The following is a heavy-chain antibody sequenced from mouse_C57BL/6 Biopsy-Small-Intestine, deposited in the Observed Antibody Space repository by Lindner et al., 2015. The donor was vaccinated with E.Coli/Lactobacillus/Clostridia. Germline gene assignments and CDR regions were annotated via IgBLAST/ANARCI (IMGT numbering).Heavy chain of an antibody. CDR3: ARSGNDDYYSDY. Sequence: VQLQESGGEVVRSGTSVKMSCKASGYTFINYWIRWTKQRPGHGLEWIGDIYPGNSYTNYNEKFKGKATLTADKSSSTAYMQFSSLTSEDSAIYYCARSGNDDYYSDYWGQGTTLTVSS. V-gene: IGHV1-63*01. D-gene: IGHD2-3*01. J-gene: IGHJ2*01. CDR1: GYTFINYW. CDR2: IYPGNSYT.